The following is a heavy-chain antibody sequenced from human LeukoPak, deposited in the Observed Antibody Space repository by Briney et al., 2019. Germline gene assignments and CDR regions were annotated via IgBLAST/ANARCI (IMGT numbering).Heavy chain of an antibody. CDR2: IHTRGST. J-gene: IGHJ3*02. CDR1: GGSINNYY. Sequence: SETLSPTCTVSGGSINNYYWSWIRQPAGKGLEWIGRIHTRGSTNYNPSLKSRVTMSVDTSKNQFSLKLSSVTAADTAVYYCARGRYCSADICSGGDTFDIWGQGTMVSVSS. CDR3: ARGRYCSADICSGGDTFDI. V-gene: IGHV4-4*07. D-gene: IGHD2-15*01.